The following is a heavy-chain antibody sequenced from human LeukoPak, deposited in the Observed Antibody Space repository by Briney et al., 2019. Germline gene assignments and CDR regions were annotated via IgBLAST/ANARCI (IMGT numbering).Heavy chain of an antibody. J-gene: IGHJ4*02. V-gene: IGHV4-61*02. D-gene: IGHD3-3*01. CDR2: IHSSETH. Sequence: SQTLSLTCTVPGDSISGRAYYWSWIRQPAGRGLEWIGRIHSSETHSYNPSLNSRVSISVETSKNQSSLKLSSLTAADTAVYFLSRERGFWSGYFRPRYFDYWGQGTLVTV. CDR3: SRERGFWSGYFRPRYFDY. CDR1: GDSISGRAYY.